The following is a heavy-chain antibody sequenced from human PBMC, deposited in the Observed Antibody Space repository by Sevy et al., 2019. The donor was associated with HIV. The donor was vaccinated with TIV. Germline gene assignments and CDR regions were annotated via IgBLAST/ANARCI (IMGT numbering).Heavy chain of an antibody. Sequence: ASVKVSCKASGGTFSSYAISWVRQAPGQGLEWMGRIIPIFGTANYAQKFQGRVTITADESTSTAYMELSSLRSEDTAVYYCARGRITMVRGFPYYFDYWGQRTLVTVSS. CDR1: GGTFSSYA. CDR2: IIPIFGTA. CDR3: ARGRITMVRGFPYYFDY. V-gene: IGHV1-69*13. D-gene: IGHD3-10*01. J-gene: IGHJ4*02.